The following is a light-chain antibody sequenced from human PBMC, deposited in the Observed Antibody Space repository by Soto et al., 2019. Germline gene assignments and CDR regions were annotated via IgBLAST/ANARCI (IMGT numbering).Light chain of an antibody. CDR1: QSLLHSNGYNY. CDR3: MQALRTPPP. CDR2: LGS. Sequence: DIVMTQSPLSLPVTPGEPASISCRSSQSLLHSNGYNYLNWYLQNPGQSPQLLIYLGSNRASGVPDRFNGRVSATDFTLKISRVEAEDVGVYYCMQALRTPPPFGQGAKVEI. J-gene: IGKJ1*01. V-gene: IGKV2-28*01.